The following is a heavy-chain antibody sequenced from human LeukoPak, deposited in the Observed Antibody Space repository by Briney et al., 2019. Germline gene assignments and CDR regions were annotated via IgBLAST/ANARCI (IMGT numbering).Heavy chain of an antibody. V-gene: IGHV4-59*01. CDR3: ARAGVSCGSTSCYYYYGMDV. CDR1: GGSISSYY. Sequence: SETLSLTCTVSGGSISSYYWRWIRQPPGKGLEWIGYIYYSGSTNYNPSLKSRVTISVDTSKNQFSLKLSSVTAADTAVYYCARAGVSCGSTSCYYYYGMDVWGKGTTVTVSS. J-gene: IGHJ6*04. D-gene: IGHD2-2*01. CDR2: IYYSGST.